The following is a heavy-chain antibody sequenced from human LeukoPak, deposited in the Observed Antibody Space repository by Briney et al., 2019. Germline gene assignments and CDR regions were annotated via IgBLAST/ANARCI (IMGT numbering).Heavy chain of an antibody. V-gene: IGHV6-1*01. CDR1: GDSVSSNSAA. D-gene: IGHD1-26*01. CDR3: ARCFNGIVGAMYYGMDV. Sequence: SQTLSLTCAVSGDSVSSNSAAWNWLRQSPSRGLEWLGRTYYRSKWYNDYAVSVKSRITINPDTSKNQFSLQLNSVTPEDTAVYYCARCFNGIVGAMYYGMDVWGQGTTVTVSS. CDR2: TYYRSKWYN. J-gene: IGHJ6*02.